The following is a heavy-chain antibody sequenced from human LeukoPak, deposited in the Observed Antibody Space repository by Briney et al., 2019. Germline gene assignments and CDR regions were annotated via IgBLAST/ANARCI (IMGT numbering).Heavy chain of an antibody. CDR3: ARDFPIGSPYQLLSGNYYYYGMDV. D-gene: IGHD2-2*01. V-gene: IGHV4-34*01. CDR2: INHSGST. J-gene: IGHJ6*02. CDR1: GGSFSGYY. Sequence: SETLSLTCAVYGGSFSGYYRSWIRQPPGKGLEWIGEINHSGSTNYNPSLKSRVTISVDTSKNQFSLKLSSVTAADTAVYYCARDFPIGSPYQLLSGNYYYYGMDVWGQGTTVTVSS.